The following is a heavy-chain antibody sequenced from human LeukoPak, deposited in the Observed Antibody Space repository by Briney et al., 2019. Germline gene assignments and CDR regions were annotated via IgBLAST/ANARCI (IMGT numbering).Heavy chain of an antibody. CDR3: ARWILYSSGSYSDY. CDR2: MHYSGST. J-gene: IGHJ4*02. Sequence: SEPLSLTCTVSGGSISSYYWSWIRQPPGKGLEWIGYMHYSGSTNYNPSLKSRVTISVDTSKNQFSLKLSSVTAADTAVYYCARWILYSSGSYSDYWGQGTLVTVSS. V-gene: IGHV4-59*01. D-gene: IGHD3-10*01. CDR1: GGSISSYY.